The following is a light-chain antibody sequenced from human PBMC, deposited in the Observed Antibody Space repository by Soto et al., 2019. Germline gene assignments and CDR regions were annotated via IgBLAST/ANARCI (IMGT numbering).Light chain of an antibody. V-gene: IGKV3-15*01. CDR1: QSVSSN. CDR2: GAS. J-gene: IGKJ4*01. Sequence: EIVMTQSAATVSVSPGERATLSCRARQSVSSNLAWYQQKPGQPPRPLIYGASTRATGIPARFSGSGSETDFTLTISSLQSEDFAVYYCQQYNTWPLTFGAGTKVDI. CDR3: QQYNTWPLT.